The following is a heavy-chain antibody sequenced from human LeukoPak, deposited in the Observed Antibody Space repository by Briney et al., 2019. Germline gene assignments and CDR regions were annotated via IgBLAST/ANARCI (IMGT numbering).Heavy chain of an antibody. J-gene: IGHJ4*02. V-gene: IGHV4-34*01. D-gene: IGHD6-13*01. CDR1: GGSFSGYY. CDR2: INHGGST. CDR3: ATSSSWYRFDY. Sequence: SETLSLTCAVYGGSFSGYYWSWIRQPPGKGLEWIGEINHGGSTDYNPSLKSRVTISVDTSKNQFSLNLSSVTAADTAMYYCATSSSWYRFDYWGQGTLVTVSS.